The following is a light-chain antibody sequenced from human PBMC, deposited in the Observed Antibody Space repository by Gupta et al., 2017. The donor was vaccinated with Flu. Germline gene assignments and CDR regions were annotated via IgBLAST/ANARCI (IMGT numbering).Light chain of an antibody. Sequence: DIEMTQSPSSLSASVGDRVIITCRASQSITNYLNWYQQLPGEAPKLLISEASSLQSGVPSRFSGSASGTDFTLTISSLQPEDFATYLCQQTYNVPYSFGQGTKVDIK. CDR1: QSITNY. CDR2: EAS. J-gene: IGKJ2*03. CDR3: QQTYNVPYS. V-gene: IGKV1-39*01.